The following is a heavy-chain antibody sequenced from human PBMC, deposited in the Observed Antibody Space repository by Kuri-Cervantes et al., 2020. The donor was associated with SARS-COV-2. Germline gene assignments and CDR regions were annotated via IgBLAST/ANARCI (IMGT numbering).Heavy chain of an antibody. Sequence: GGSLRLSCAASGFTFSDYYMSWIRQAPGKGLEWVSYISSSGSTIYYADSVKGRFTISRDNAKNSLYLQMNSLRAEDTAVYYCARDFCGSTSCYTSYPGEAFDIWGQGTMVTVSS. J-gene: IGHJ3*02. CDR3: ARDFCGSTSCYTSYPGEAFDI. V-gene: IGHV3-11*04. CDR2: ISSSGSTI. CDR1: GFTFSDYY. D-gene: IGHD2-2*02.